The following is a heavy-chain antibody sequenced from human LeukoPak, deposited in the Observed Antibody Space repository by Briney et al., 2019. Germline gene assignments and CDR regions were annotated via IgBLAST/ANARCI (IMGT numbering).Heavy chain of an antibody. V-gene: IGHV1-69*05. Sequence: GASVKVSCKASGGTFSSYAISWVRQAPGQGLEWMGRIIPIFGTANYAQKFQGRVTVTTDESTSTAYMELSSLRSEDTAVYYCAREGLESLRDWFDPWGQGTLVTVSS. CDR1: GGTFSSYA. CDR2: IIPIFGTA. D-gene: IGHD1-1*01. CDR3: AREGLESLRDWFDP. J-gene: IGHJ5*02.